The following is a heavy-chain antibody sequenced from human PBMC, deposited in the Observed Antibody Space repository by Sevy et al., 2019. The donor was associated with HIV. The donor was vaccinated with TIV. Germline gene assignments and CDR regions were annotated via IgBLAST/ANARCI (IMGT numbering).Heavy chain of an antibody. CDR2: ISYDGSNK. J-gene: IGHJ4*02. CDR3: ARDRDPVVVVAATLDY. D-gene: IGHD2-15*01. CDR1: GFTFSSYA. V-gene: IGHV3-30-3*01. Sequence: GGSLRLSCAASGFTFSSYAMHWVRQAPGKGLEWVAVISYDGSNKYYADPVKGRFTISRDNSKNTLYLQMNSLRAEDTAVYYCARDRDPVVVVAATLDYWGQGTLVTVSS.